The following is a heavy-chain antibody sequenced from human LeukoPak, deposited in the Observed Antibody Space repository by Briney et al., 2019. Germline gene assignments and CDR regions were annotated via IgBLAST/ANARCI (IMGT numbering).Heavy chain of an antibody. D-gene: IGHD6-19*01. J-gene: IGHJ5*02. V-gene: IGHV4-39*01. CDR2: IYYSGST. CDR1: GGSISSSSYY. Sequence: PSETLSLTCTVSGGSISSSSYYWGWIRQPPGKGLEWIGSIYYSGSTYYNPSLKSRATISVDTSKNQFSLKLSSVTAADTAVYYCARGIAVPPWGWFDPWGQGTLVTVSS. CDR3: ARGIAVPPWGWFDP.